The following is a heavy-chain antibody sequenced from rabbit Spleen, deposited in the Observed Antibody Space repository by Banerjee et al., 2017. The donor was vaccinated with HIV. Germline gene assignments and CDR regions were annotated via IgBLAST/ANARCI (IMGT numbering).Heavy chain of an antibody. CDR3: ARDSGSSFSSYGMDL. D-gene: IGHD8-1*01. V-gene: IGHV1S45*01. CDR1: GFSFSSSDY. J-gene: IGHJ6*01. Sequence: QEQLVESGGDLDKPGGTLTLTCTASGFSFSSSDYMCWVRQAPGKGLEWISCIAGGSSGFTYSATWAKGRFTISKTSSTTVTLQMTSLTVADTATYFCARDSGSSFSSYGMDLWGPGTLVTVS. CDR2: IAGGSSGFT.